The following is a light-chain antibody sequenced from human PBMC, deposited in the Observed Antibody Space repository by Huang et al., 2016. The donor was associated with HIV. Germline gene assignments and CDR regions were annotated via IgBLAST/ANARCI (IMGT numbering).Light chain of an antibody. V-gene: IGKV1-5*03. CDR2: KIS. CDR3: QYGET. CDR1: QNISSW. Sequence: DIQLTQSPSTLSASVGDRLTTTCRASQNISSWLAWYQQKPVKAPKLLIYKISSLESGVPSRFSGSGSGTKFTLTINSLQPDDIGTYYCQYGETFGQGSKVEVK. J-gene: IGKJ1*01.